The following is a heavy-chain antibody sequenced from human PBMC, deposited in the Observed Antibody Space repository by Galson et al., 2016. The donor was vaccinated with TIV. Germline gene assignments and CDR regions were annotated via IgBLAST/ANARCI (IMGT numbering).Heavy chain of an antibody. CDR1: GYTFNSYD. D-gene: IGHD2-15*01. Sequence: VSCKASGYTFNSYDISWVRQATGQGLEWMGWMNPNSGNAGYAQKFQGRVTMTSNTSVNTAYMEVRSLRFEDTAVYYCARARRGYCSGGSCLPGYWGQGTLVTVSS. V-gene: IGHV1-8*01. J-gene: IGHJ4*02. CDR3: ARARRGYCSGGSCLPGY. CDR2: MNPNSGNA.